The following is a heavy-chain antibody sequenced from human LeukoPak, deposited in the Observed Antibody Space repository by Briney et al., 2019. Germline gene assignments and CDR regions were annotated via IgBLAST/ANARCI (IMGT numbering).Heavy chain of an antibody. J-gene: IGHJ2*01. CDR3: ARGVTMIVVVIHDWYFDL. V-gene: IGHV4-39*01. CDR2: VYYTRST. D-gene: IGHD3-22*01. Sequence: DWVRQPPGKGLEWIGSVYYTRSTYYNPSLKSRVTISVDTSKNQFSLKLTSVTAADTAVYYCARGVTMIVVVIHDWYFDLWGRGTLVTVSS.